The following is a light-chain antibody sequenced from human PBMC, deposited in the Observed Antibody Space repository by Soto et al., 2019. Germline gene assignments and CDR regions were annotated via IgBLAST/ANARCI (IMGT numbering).Light chain of an antibody. CDR1: QSISSSY. Sequence: EIVLTQSPGTLSLSPGERATLSCRASQSISSSYLAWYQQKPGQAPRVLIYGASSRATGIPDRFSGSGSGTDFTLTISRLEPEDFAVYFCTKYGNHPLNAFGQGTKVAIK. V-gene: IGKV3-20*01. CDR3: TKYGNHPLNA. J-gene: IGKJ2*01. CDR2: GAS.